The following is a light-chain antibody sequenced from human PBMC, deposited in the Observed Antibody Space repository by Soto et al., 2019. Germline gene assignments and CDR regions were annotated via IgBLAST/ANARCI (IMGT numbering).Light chain of an antibody. CDR1: QGISRY. Sequence: DIELTQSPAFLSASVGDRVTITCRASQGISRYLAWYQQRPWKVPRFLTHSASTLQSGVPSRFRATQSGKTFTPAISRLPPDDIASEYCQQLNRFPRTFGQGTNV. V-gene: IGKV1-9*01. CDR3: QQLNRFPRT. CDR2: SAS. J-gene: IGKJ1*01.